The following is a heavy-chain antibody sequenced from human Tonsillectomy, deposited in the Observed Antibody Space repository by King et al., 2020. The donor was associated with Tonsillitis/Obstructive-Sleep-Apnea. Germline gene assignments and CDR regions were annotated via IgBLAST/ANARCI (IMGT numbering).Heavy chain of an antibody. CDR2: IIPILRTT. D-gene: IGHD6-13*01. J-gene: IGHJ4*02. V-gene: IGHV1-69*12. CDR1: GGTFDSFG. CDR3: ARIGRIASAGPFDF. Sequence: QLVQSGAELKKPGSSVKVSCKASGGTFDSFGSNWVRQAPGQGLEWVGGIIPILRTTVYAENVQGRVTISADASTSTVYMELSSLRSDDTAMYYCARIGRIASAGPFDFWGQGTLVTVSS.